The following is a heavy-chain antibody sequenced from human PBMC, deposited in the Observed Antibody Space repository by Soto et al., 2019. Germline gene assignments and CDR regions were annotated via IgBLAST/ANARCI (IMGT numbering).Heavy chain of an antibody. CDR1: GFSLSTSGVG. Sequence: QITLKESGPTLVKPTQTLTLTCTFSGFSLSTSGVGVGWIRQPPGKALEWLELIYWDNDKRYSPSLQSRLTITHDTSKNQLVLTMRNMDPVDTATYYCVHSRCGGDCLQSYPSHYYYGMDVWGQGTTVTVSS. V-gene: IGHV2-5*02. CDR3: VHSRCGGDCLQSYPSHYYYGMDV. J-gene: IGHJ6*02. D-gene: IGHD2-21*02. CDR2: IYWDNDK.